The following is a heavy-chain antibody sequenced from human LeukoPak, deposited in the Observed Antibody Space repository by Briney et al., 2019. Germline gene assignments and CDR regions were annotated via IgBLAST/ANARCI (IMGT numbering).Heavy chain of an antibody. J-gene: IGHJ4*02. V-gene: IGHV4-39*01. D-gene: IGHD3-16*02. CDR1: GGSISSSSYY. Sequence: SETLSLTCTVSGGSISSSSYYWGWIRQPPGKGLEWIGSIYYSGSTYYNPSLKSRVTISVDTSKNQFSLKLSSVTAADTAVYYCARHMVYDYVWGSYRSYYFGYWGQGTLVTVSS. CDR2: IYYSGST. CDR3: ARHMVYDYVWGSYRSYYFGY.